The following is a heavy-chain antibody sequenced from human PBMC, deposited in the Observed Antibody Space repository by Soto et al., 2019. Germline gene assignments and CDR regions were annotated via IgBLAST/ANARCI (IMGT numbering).Heavy chain of an antibody. V-gene: IGHV1-69*13. J-gene: IGHJ4*02. CDR1: GGTFSSYA. Sequence: SVKVSCKASGGTFSSYAISWVRQAPGQGLEWMGGIIPIFGTANYAQKFQGRVTITADESTSTAYMELSSLRSEDTAVYYCARVSNYYYDSSGYYFSFLDYWGQGTLVTVSS. CDR2: IIPIFGTA. CDR3: ARVSNYYYDSSGYYFSFLDY. D-gene: IGHD3-22*01.